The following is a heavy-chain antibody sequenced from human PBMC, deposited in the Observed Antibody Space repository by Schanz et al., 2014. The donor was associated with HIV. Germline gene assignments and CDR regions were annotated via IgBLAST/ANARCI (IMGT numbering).Heavy chain of an antibody. D-gene: IGHD3-10*01. V-gene: IGHV3-23*04. CDR3: AKDRLYPSGTYPYGMDV. Sequence: VQLVESGGGVVQPGRSLRLSCAASGFTFSDYGMHWARQAPGKGLEWVSSISGSGGNTYFTDSVKGRFTVSRDNSKNTLYLQMNSLRAEDTAVYYCAKDRLYPSGTYPYGMDVWGQGTTVTVSS. J-gene: IGHJ6*02. CDR1: GFTFSDYG. CDR2: ISGSGGNT.